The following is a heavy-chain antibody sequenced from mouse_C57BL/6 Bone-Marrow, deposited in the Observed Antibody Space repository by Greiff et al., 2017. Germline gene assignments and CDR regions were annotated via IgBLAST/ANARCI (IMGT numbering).Heavy chain of an antibody. CDR1: GFTFSSYA. Sequence: EVQVVESGGGLVKPGGSLKLSCAASGFTFSSYAMSWVRQTPEKRLEWVATISDGGSYTYYPDNVKGRFTISRDNAKNNLYLQMSHLKSEDTAMYYCARLYHFDYWAKAPLSQSPQ. D-gene: IGHD2-12*01. J-gene: IGHJ2*01. CDR2: ISDGGSYT. V-gene: IGHV5-4*01. CDR3: ARLYHFDY.